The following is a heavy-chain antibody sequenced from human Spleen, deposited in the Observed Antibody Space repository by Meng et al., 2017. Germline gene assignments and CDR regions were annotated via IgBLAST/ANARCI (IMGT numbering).Heavy chain of an antibody. CDR2: INHSGST. Sequence: QWQLQQWGAGLLKPSERLSLTCAVYGGSFSGYYWSWIRQPPGKGLEWIGEINHSGSTNYNPSLKSRVTISVDTSKNQFSLKLSSVTAADTAVYYCARGGYSYGPDYWGQGTLVTVSS. CDR1: GGSFSGYY. J-gene: IGHJ4*02. V-gene: IGHV4-34*01. CDR3: ARGGYSYGPDY. D-gene: IGHD5-18*01.